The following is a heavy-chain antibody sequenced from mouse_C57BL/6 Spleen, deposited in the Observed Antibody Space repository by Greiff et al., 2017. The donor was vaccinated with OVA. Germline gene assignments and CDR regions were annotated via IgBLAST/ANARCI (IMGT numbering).Heavy chain of an antibody. Sequence: QVQLQQPGTELVKPGASVKLSCTASGYTFTSYWMHWVKQRPGQGLEWIGNINPSNGGTNYNEMFKSKATLTVDKSSNTAYMQLSSLTSEDSAVYYCAREGDESDYFDYWGQGTTLTVSS. CDR2: INPSNGGT. V-gene: IGHV1-53*01. CDR3: AREGDESDYFDY. J-gene: IGHJ2*01. CDR1: GYTFTSYW.